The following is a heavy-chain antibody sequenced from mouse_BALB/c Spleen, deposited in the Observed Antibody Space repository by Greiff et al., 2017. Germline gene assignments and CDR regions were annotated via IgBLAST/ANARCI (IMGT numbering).Heavy chain of an antibody. CDR1: GFTFTDYY. CDR3: ARDIEGGYSCAMDY. D-gene: IGHD2-3*01. J-gene: IGHJ4*01. CDR2: IRNKANGYTT. V-gene: IGHV7-3*02. Sequence: DVKVEESGGGLVQPGGSLRLSCATSGFTFTDYYMSWVRQPPGKALEWLGFIRNKANGYTTEYSASVKGRFTISRDNSQSILYLQMNTLRAEDSATYYCARDIEGGYSCAMDYWGQGTSVTVSS.